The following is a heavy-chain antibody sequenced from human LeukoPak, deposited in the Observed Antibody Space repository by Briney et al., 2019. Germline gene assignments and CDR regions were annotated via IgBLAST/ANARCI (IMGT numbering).Heavy chain of an antibody. J-gene: IGHJ6*03. V-gene: IGHV3-53*01. CDR3: ASGSYWCYYYYMDV. CDR2: IYSGGST. Sequence: PGGSLRLSCAASGFTVSSNYMSWVRQAPGKGLERVSVIYSGGSTYYADSVKGRFTISRDNSKNTLYLQMNSLRAEDTAVYYCASGSYWCYYYYMDVWGKGTTVTVSS. CDR1: GFTVSSNY. D-gene: IGHD1-26*01.